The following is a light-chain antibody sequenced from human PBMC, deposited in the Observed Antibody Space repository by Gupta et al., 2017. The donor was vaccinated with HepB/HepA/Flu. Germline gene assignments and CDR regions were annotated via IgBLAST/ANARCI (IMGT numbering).Light chain of an antibody. J-gene: IGKJ1*01. Sequence: DVVTTQSPLSLPVTLGQPASISCRSSQSLVYSDGNTYLDWYQQRPGQSPRRLIYQVSNRDSGVPDRFSGSGSGTDFTLKISRVEADDVGVYYCMQGTYWPRTFGQGTKVEIK. CDR1: QSLVYSDGNTY. CDR3: MQGTYWPRT. V-gene: IGKV2-30*01. CDR2: QVS.